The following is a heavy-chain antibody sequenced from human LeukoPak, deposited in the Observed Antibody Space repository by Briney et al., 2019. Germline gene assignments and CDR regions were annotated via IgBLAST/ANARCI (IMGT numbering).Heavy chain of an antibody. J-gene: IGHJ6*03. CDR1: GGSISSYY. D-gene: IGHD3-10*01. CDR3: ASLYGSGQGYYMDV. V-gene: IGHV4-4*07. CDR2: IYTSGST. Sequence: SETLSLTCTVSGGSISSYYWSWIRQPAGKGLECIGRIYTSGSTNYNPSLKSRVTMSVDTSKNQFSLKLSSVTAADTAVYYCASLYGSGQGYYMDVWGKGTTVTVSS.